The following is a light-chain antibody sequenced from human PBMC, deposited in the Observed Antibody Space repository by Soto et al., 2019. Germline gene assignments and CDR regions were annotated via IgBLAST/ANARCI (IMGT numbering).Light chain of an antibody. CDR3: QQYYSYPGT. CDR2: DAS. Sequence: DIQMTQSPSTLSASVGDRVTITCRTSQSISNWLAWYQQKPGKAPKLLIYDASSLESGVPSGFSGSGSGTEFSLTISSLQPDDFAPYYCQQYYSYPGTFGQGTKVEIK. J-gene: IGKJ1*01. CDR1: QSISNW. V-gene: IGKV1-5*01.